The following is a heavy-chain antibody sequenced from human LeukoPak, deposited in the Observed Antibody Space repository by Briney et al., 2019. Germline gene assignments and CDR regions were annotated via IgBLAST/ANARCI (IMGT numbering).Heavy chain of an antibody. CDR3: ARESTYDSSPEDAFDI. D-gene: IGHD3-22*01. CDR1: GFTFSSYA. J-gene: IGHJ3*02. V-gene: IGHV3-23*01. Sequence: GGSLRLSCAASGFTFSSYAMSWVRQAPGKGLEWVSAISGSGGSTYYADSVRGRFTISRDNSKNTLYLQMNSLRVEDTAMYYCARESTYDSSPEDAFDIWGQGTMVTVSS. CDR2: ISGSGGST.